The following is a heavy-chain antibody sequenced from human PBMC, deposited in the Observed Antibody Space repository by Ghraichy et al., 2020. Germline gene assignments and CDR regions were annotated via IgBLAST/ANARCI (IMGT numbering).Heavy chain of an antibody. CDR2: INHSGST. Sequence: SETLSLTCAVYGGSFSGYYWSWIRQPPGKGLEWIGEINHSGSTNYNPSLKSRVTISVDTSKNQFSLKLSSVTAADTAVYYCARVSRGYDSPDYWGQGTLVTVSS. J-gene: IGHJ4*02. V-gene: IGHV4-34*01. CDR3: ARVSRGYDSPDY. D-gene: IGHD5-12*01. CDR1: GGSFSGYY.